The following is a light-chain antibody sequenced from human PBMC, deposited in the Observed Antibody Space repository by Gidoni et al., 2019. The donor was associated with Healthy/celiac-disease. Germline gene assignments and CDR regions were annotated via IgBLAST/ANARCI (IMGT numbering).Light chain of an antibody. CDR3: QQRSHWPWT. Sequence: EIVLTQSPATLSLSPGERATLSCRASQSVSSYLAWYQQKPGQAPRLLIYDASNRATGIPARFSGSGSGPDFTLTISSLEPEDFAVYYCQQRSHWPWTFGQGTKVEIK. CDR1: QSVSSY. V-gene: IGKV3-11*01. J-gene: IGKJ1*01. CDR2: DAS.